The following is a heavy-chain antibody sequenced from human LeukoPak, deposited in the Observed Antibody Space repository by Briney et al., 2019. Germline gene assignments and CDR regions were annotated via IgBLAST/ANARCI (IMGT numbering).Heavy chain of an antibody. CDR3: ARDSYPYSSSSLSDY. V-gene: IGHV3-21*01. CDR2: ISSSSSYI. CDR1: GFTFSSYS. Sequence: PGGSLRLSCAASGFTFSSYSMNWVRRAPGKGLEWVSSISSSSSYICYADSVKGRFTISRDNAKNSLYLQMNSLRAEDTAVYYCARDSYPYSSSSLSDYWGQGTLVTVSS. J-gene: IGHJ4*02. D-gene: IGHD6-6*01.